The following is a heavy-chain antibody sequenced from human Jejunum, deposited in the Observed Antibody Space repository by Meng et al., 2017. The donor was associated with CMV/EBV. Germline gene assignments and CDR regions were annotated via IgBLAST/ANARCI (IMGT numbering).Heavy chain of an antibody. V-gene: IGHV4-59*01. D-gene: IGHD3-16*01. CDR2: VDYSGTP. CDR1: GASISGYY. CDR3: ARGWGTTSPWDY. J-gene: IGHJ4*02. Sequence: GASISGYYWHWIRKTPGKGLGWIGCVDYSGTPKYNPSLKGRVTISVDTSKSQFSLELRSVIATDTAVFYCARGWGTTSPWDYWGQGTLVTVSS.